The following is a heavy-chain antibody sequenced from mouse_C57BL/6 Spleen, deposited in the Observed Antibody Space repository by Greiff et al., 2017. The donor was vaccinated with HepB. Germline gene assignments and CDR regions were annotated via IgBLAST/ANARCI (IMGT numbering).Heavy chain of an antibody. CDR2: IDPETGGT. D-gene: IGHD2-1*01. Sequence: QVQLQQSGAELVRPGASVTLSCKASGYTFTDYEMHWVKQTPVHGLEWIGAIDPETGGTAYNQKFKGKAIPTADKSSSTAYMELRSLTSEDSAVYYCTRRDLLWDYWGQGTTLTVSS. CDR1: GYTFTDYE. V-gene: IGHV1-15*01. J-gene: IGHJ2*01. CDR3: TRRDLLWDY.